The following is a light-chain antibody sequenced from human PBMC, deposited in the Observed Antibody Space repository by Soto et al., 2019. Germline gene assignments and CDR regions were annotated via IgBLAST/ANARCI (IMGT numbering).Light chain of an antibody. CDR1: QGISSY. J-gene: IGKJ5*01. Sequence: DIQITQSPSSLSASVGDIVTITWRASQGISSYLAWYQQKPGKAPKLLIYAASTLQSGVPLRFSGSGSGTSFTLTISSLQPEDFATYYCQQLLSYPITFGQGTRLEIK. V-gene: IGKV1-9*01. CDR2: AAS. CDR3: QQLLSYPIT.